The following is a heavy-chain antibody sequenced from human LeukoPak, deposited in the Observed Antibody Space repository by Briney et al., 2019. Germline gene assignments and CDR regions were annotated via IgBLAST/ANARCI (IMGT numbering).Heavy chain of an antibody. J-gene: IGHJ4*02. CDR1: GGTFSSYA. V-gene: IGHV1-69*01. D-gene: IGHD2-15*01. CDR2: IIPIFGTA. CDR3: ARDRDCSAGSCRYFDY. Sequence: SVKVSCKASGGTFSSYAISWVRQAPGQGLEWMGGIIPIFGTANYAQKFQGRVTITADESTSTAYMELSSLRSEDTAVYYCARDRDCSAGSCRYFDYWGQGTLVTVSS.